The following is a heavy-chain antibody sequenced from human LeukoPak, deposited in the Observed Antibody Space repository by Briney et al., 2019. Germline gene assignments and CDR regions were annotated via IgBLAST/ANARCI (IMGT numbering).Heavy chain of an antibody. V-gene: IGHV3-15*01. D-gene: IGHD3-22*01. CDR3: TTRYYDRYGYYFDY. CDR1: GFTFSNAW. J-gene: IGHJ4*02. Sequence: PGGSLRLSCAASGFTFSNAWMSWVRQAPGKGLEWVGRIKSKTDGGTTDYAAPVKGRFTISRDDSKNTLYLQVNSLKTEDTAVYYCTTRYYDRYGYYFDYWGQGTLVTVSS. CDR2: IKSKTDGGTT.